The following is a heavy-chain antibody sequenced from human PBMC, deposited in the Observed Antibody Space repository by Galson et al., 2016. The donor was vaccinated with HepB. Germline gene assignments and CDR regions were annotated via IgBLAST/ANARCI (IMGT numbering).Heavy chain of an antibody. J-gene: IGHJ4*02. CDR3: TETTVAVAGMG. CDR2: IKQDGREK. D-gene: IGHD6-13*01. CDR1: GFTLSRSW. V-gene: IGHV3-7*03. Sequence: SLRLSCAGSGFTLSRSWMSWVRQAPGKGLEWVANIKQDGREKYYVDSVRGRFTISRDNTKNSLYLEMNSLRAEDTALYYCTETTVAVAGMGWGQGTLVTVSS.